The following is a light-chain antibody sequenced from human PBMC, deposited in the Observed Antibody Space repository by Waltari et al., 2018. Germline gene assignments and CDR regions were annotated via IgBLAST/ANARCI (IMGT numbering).Light chain of an antibody. CDR1: QSISSY. J-gene: IGKJ3*01. CDR3: QQSYSTPPFT. V-gene: IGKV1-39*01. CDR2: AAS. Sequence: DIQMTQSPSSLSASVGDRVTITCRASQSISSYLNWYQQKPGKVPKLLIYAASSLQSGVPSRCSGSGSGTDFTLTISSLQPEDFATYYCQQSYSTPPFTFGPGTKVDIK.